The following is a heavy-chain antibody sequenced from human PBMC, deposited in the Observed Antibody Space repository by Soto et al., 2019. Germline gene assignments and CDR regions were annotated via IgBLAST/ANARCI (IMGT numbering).Heavy chain of an antibody. CDR1: GGSVSSYY. Sequence: SETLSLTCTVSGGSVSSYYWSWIRQPPGKGLEWIGHIHYGGSTNYRPSLKSRVTISLDTSKNQFSLNLSSVTAAVTAVYYCARVRYSSSWTTFDYWGQGTLVTVS. D-gene: IGHD6-13*01. CDR3: ARVRYSSSWTTFDY. V-gene: IGHV4-59*02. J-gene: IGHJ4*02. CDR2: IHYGGST.